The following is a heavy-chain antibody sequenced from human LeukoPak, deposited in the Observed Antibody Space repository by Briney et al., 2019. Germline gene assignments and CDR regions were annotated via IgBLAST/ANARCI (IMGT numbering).Heavy chain of an antibody. CDR3: ATRRSRDYYDSSGYYSFDY. V-gene: IGHV1-24*01. J-gene: IGHJ4*02. Sequence: ASVKVSCKVSGHTLTELSMHWVRQAPGKGLEWMGGFDPEDGETIYAQKFQGRVTMTEDTSTDTAYMELSSLRSEDTAVYYCATRRSRDYYDSSGYYSFDYWGQGTLVTVSS. CDR2: FDPEDGET. D-gene: IGHD3-22*01. CDR1: GHTLTELS.